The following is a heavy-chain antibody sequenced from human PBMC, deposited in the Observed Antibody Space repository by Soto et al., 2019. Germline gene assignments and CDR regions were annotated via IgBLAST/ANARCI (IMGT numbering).Heavy chain of an antibody. CDR2: VNSDGSST. CDR3: VRAPGTTRNAFDT. J-gene: IGHJ3*02. V-gene: IGHV3-74*01. Sequence: HPGGSLRLSCAASGLTLTSDWMHWVRQVPGKGLVWVSRVNSDGSSTNYADSVKGRFTISRDNAKNMLYLQMNNLRAEDTAVYYCVRAPGTTRNAFDTWGQGTMVTVSS. CDR1: GLTLTSDW. D-gene: IGHD4-17*01.